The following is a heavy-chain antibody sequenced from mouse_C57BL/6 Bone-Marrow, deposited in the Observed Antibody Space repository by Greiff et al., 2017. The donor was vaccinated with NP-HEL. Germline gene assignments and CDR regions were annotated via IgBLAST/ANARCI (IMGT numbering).Heavy chain of an antibody. CDR2: IYPRDGST. V-gene: IGHV1-85*01. Sequence: VQLQQSGPELVKPGASVKLSCKASGYTFTSYDINWVKQRPGQGLEWIGWIYPRDGSTKYNEKFKGKATLTVDTSSSTAYMELHSLTSEDSAVYFCAKGVVYYYGSSYLYYFDYWGQGTTLTVSS. D-gene: IGHD1-1*01. CDR3: AKGVVYYYGSSYLYYFDY. CDR1: GYTFTSYD. J-gene: IGHJ2*01.